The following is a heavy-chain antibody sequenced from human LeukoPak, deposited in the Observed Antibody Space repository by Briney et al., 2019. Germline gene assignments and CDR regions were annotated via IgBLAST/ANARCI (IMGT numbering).Heavy chain of an antibody. D-gene: IGHD1-26*01. CDR3: ARGRSNYYGMDV. CDR1: DGSINSYY. J-gene: IGHJ6*02. V-gene: IGHV4-59*01. Sequence: PSETLSLTCSVSDGSINSYYWNWIRRPRRKGLEWIGYIYYNGNTNYSPSLKSRVTMSVDTSKNLFSLKVSSVTAADTAVYYCARGRSNYYGMDVWGQGTTVTVSS. CDR2: IYYNGNT.